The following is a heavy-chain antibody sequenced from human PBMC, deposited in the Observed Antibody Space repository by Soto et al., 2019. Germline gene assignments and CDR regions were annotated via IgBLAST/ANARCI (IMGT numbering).Heavy chain of an antibody. CDR2: ISYDGSFQ. CDR1: GFIFSGSG. J-gene: IGHJ6*02. Sequence: PGGSLRLSCAASGFIFSGSGMHWVRQAPGKGLEWLAVISYDGSFQYYAGSVKGRFTISRDNSKNTVSLLMNSLRADDTAVYYCVKEERPHYYYYGMDVWGQGTTVTV. V-gene: IGHV3-30*18. CDR3: VKEERPHYYYYGMDV.